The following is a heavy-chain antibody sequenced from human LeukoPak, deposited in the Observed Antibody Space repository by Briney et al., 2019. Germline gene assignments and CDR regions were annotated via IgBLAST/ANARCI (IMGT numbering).Heavy chain of an antibody. D-gene: IGHD5-12*01. CDR2: IIPIFGTA. V-gene: IGHV1-69*01. J-gene: IGHJ6*03. CDR1: GGTFSSYA. Sequence: SVKVSCKASGGTFSSYAISWVRQAPGQGLEWMGGIIPIFGTANYAQKFQGRVTITADESTSTAYMELSSLRSEDTAVYYCARSVDGGYEFDYYYMDVWGKGTTVTVSS. CDR3: ARSVDGGYEFDYYYMDV.